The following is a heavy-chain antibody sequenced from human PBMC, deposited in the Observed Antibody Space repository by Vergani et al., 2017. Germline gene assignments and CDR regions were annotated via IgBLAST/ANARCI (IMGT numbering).Heavy chain of an antibody. J-gene: IGHJ6*02. Sequence: EVQLLESGGDLVQPGGSLRLSCAASGFTFNHYAINWVRQAPGKGREWVSGSSGSGVSTYYAGSVKGRFTISRDSSKNTLYLQMNSLSARDTAVYYYAKANPRNSGYDYLYNYHPMDVWGQGTTVTVSS. CDR3: AKANPRNSGYDYLYNYHPMDV. D-gene: IGHD5-12*01. CDR2: SSGSGVST. V-gene: IGHV3-23*01. CDR1: GFTFNHYA.